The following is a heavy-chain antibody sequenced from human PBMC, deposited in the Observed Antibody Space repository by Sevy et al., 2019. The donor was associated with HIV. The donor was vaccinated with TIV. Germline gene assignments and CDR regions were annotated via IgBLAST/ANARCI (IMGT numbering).Heavy chain of an antibody. Sequence: GGSLRLSCAASGFTFSNAWMSWVRQAPGKGLEWVGRIKSKTDGGTTDYAAPVKGRFTISREDSKNTLYLQMNSLKTEDTAVYYCTTAGHYDSRGYYYDWYFDLWGRGTLVTVSS. V-gene: IGHV3-15*01. CDR1: GFTFSNAW. CDR2: IKSKTDGGTT. CDR3: TTAGHYDSRGYYYDWYFDL. D-gene: IGHD3-22*01. J-gene: IGHJ2*01.